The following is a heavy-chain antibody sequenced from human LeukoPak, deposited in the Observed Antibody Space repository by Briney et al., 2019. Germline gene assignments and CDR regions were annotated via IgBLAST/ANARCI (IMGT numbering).Heavy chain of an antibody. J-gene: IGHJ3*02. D-gene: IGHD3-9*01. V-gene: IGHV3-7*01. CDR1: GFTFSSYW. Sequence: PGGSLRLSCAASGFTFSSYWMSWVRQAPGKGLEWVASIKQDGSEKFYVDSVKGRFTISRDDAKNSLYLQMNSLRAEDTAVYYCARDHYDILTGYYHDAFDIWGQGTMVTVSS. CDR2: IKQDGSEK. CDR3: ARDHYDILTGYYHDAFDI.